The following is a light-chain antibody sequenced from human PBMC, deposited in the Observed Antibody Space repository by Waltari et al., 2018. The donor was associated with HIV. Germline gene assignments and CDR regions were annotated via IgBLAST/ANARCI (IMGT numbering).Light chain of an antibody. J-gene: IGKJ2*01. V-gene: IGKV1-6*02. CDR1: QGIGKD. CDR2: AAS. Sequence: AIQMTQSPSSLSASIGDRVTIPCRANQGIGKDLSWYQQKPGKAPNLLIYAASILQSGVSSRFSGAGSATDFTLTISNLQPEDFATYFCLHDYIFPYTFGPGTKLEI. CDR3: LHDYIFPYT.